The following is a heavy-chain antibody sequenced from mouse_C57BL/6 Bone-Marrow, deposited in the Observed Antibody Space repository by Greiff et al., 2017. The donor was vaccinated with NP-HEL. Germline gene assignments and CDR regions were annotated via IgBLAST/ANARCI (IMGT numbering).Heavy chain of an antibody. J-gene: IGHJ4*01. CDR3: TTDYYGSHYAMDY. Sequence: EVQLQQSGAELVRPGASVKLSCTASGFNIKDYYMHWVKQRPEQGLEWIGRIDPEDGDTEYAPKFQGKATMTADTSSNTAYLQLSSLTSEDTAVYYCTTDYYGSHYAMDYWGQGTSVTVSS. D-gene: IGHD1-1*01. CDR2: IDPEDGDT. CDR1: GFNIKDYY. V-gene: IGHV14-1*01.